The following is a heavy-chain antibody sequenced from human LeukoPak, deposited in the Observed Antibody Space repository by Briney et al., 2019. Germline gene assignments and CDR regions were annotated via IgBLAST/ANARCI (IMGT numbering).Heavy chain of an antibody. V-gene: IGHV3-74*01. CDR3: ARYTGGGVY. CDR1: GFTFSSGY. Sequence: GGSLRLSCAVSGFTFSSGYMHWVRQPPGEGPVWVSRISSDGSNTIYADSVKGRFTISRDDARNTLYLQMNSPRDADTAVYYGARYTGGGVYWGQGTLVTVSS. J-gene: IGHJ4*02. D-gene: IGHD2-2*02. CDR2: ISSDGSNT.